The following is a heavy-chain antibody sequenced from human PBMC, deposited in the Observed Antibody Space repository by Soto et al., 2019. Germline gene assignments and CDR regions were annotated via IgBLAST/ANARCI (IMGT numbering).Heavy chain of an antibody. J-gene: IGHJ2*01. CDR3: ARRTRVHRYWYCDL. CDR1: GGSISSSSYY. D-gene: IGHD1-1*01. CDR2: IYYSGST. V-gene: IGHV4-39*01. Sequence: SETLSLTCTVSGGSISSSSYYWGWIRQPPGKGLEWIGSIYYSGSTYYNPSLKSRVTISVDTSKNQFSLKLSSVTAADTAVYYCARRTRVHRYWYCDLWGRGTLVTVSS.